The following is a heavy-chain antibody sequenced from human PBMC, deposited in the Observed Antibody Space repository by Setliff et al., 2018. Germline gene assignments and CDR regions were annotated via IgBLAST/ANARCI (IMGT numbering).Heavy chain of an antibody. CDR3: ARAPPNRYSGSYEYFYMDV. CDR1: GGSISSYY. CDR2: IYASGST. D-gene: IGHD1-26*01. Sequence: PSETLSLTCTVSGGSISSYYWSWIRQPPGKGLEWIGYIYASGSTNYNPSLKSRVTLPVDTSKNQFSLKVSSVTAADTAVYYCARAPPNRYSGSYEYFYMDVWGKGTTVTVSS. J-gene: IGHJ6*03. V-gene: IGHV4-4*08.